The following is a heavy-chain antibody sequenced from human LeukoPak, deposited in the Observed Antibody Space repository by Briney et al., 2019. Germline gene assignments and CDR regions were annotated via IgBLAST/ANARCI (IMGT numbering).Heavy chain of an antibody. Sequence: ASVKVSCKASGGTFSSYAISWVRQAPGQGLEWIGGIIPIFGTANYAQKFQGRVTITTDESTSTAYMELSSLRSEDTAVYYCARDSHGGSGSYYYFDYWGQGTLVTVSS. J-gene: IGHJ4*02. CDR3: ARDSHGGSGSYYYFDY. D-gene: IGHD3-10*01. CDR1: GGTFSSYA. V-gene: IGHV1-69*05. CDR2: IIPIFGTA.